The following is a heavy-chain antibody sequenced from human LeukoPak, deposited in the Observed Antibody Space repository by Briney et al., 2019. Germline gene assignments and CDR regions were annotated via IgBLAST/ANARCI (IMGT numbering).Heavy chain of an antibody. CDR3: ATSYYDILTGYYPNNWFDP. CDR1: GGSISSSSYY. Sequence: PSETLSLTCTVSGGSISSSSYYWGWIRQPPGKGLEWIGSIYYSGSTYYNPSLKSRVTIPVDTSKNQFSLKLSSVTAADTAVYYCATSYYDILTGYYPNNWFDPWGQGTLVTVSS. D-gene: IGHD3-9*01. CDR2: IYYSGST. V-gene: IGHV4-39*07. J-gene: IGHJ5*02.